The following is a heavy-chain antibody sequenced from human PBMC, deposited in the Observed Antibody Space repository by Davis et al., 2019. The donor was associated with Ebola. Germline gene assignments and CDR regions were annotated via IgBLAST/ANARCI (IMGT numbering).Heavy chain of an antibody. CDR3: AREALGWLVDY. J-gene: IGHJ4*02. Sequence: GESLKISCAASGFTFSSYWMSWVRQAPGKGLEWVANIKQDGSEKYYVDSVKGRFTNSRDNAKNSLYLQMNSLRAEDTAVYYCAREALGWLVDYWGQGTLVTVSS. D-gene: IGHD5-12*01. CDR1: GFTFSSYW. V-gene: IGHV3-7*03. CDR2: IKQDGSEK.